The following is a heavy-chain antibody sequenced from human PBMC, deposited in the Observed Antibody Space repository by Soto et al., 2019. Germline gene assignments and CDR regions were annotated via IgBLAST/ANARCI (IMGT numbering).Heavy chain of an antibody. CDR1: GFTFSSYS. V-gene: IGHV3-48*01. CDR2: ISSGSSTI. D-gene: IGHD3-10*01. CDR3: ARAGGWELPPG. Sequence: EVQLMESGGGLVQPGGSLRLSCAASGFTFSSYSMNWVRQAPGKGLEWVSYISSGSSTIYYADSVKGRFTISRDNAKNSLFLQMNSLRAEDTAVYYCARAGGWELPPGWGQGTLVTVSS. J-gene: IGHJ4*02.